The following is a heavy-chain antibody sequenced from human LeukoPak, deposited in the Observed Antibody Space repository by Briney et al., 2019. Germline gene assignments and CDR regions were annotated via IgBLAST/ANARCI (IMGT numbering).Heavy chain of an antibody. V-gene: IGHV3-23*01. J-gene: IGHJ4*02. D-gene: IGHD5-24*01. CDR2: IRGPGDTT. CDR3: AKREVATNNFDY. CDR1: GFTFSSYG. Sequence: PGGSLRLSCAASGFTFSSYGMSWVRQPPGKRLEWVSSIRGPGDTTYYADSVKGRFTISRDNSKNTLYLQMNSLRPEDTAVYYCAKREVATNNFDYWGQGTLVTVSS.